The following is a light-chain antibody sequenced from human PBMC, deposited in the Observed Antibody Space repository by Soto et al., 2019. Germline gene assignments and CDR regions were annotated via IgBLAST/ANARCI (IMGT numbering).Light chain of an antibody. CDR3: QQYGSSPQT. V-gene: IGKV3-20*01. CDR1: QSLSSSY. Sequence: EIVLTQSPGTLSLSPGERATLSCTASQSLSSSYLAWYQQKPGQAPRLLIYGESGRATGIPDRFSGGGSGAAVALDISGLERGDSEMYFCQQYGSSPQTFGEGTKVEI. J-gene: IGKJ1*01. CDR2: GES.